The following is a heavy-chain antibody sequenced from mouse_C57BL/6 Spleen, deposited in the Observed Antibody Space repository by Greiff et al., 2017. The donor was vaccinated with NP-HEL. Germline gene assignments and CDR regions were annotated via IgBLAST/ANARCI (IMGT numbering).Heavy chain of an antibody. CDR1: GFTFTDYY. Sequence: EVKVVESGGGLVQPGGSLSLSCAASGFTFTDYYMSWVRQPPGKALEWLGFIRNKANGYTTEYSASVKGRFTNSRDNSQSILYLQMNALRAEDSATYYCARSIYYGNYEYYFDYWGQGTTLTVSS. D-gene: IGHD2-1*01. CDR3: ARSIYYGNYEYYFDY. CDR2: IRNKANGYTT. J-gene: IGHJ2*01. V-gene: IGHV7-3*01.